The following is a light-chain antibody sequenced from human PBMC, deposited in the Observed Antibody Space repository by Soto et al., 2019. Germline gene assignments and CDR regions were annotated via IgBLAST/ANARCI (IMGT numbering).Light chain of an antibody. CDR1: QSISRF. CDR2: GAS. Sequence: DIQMTQSPSTLSALVGDIVTITCRASQSISRFLAWYQQKPGRAPKFLIYGASSLESGVPSRFSGSGSGTEFTLTISGLLPDDFATYYCQQYDSYPVNCGGGTKGDI. CDR3: QQYDSYPVN. J-gene: IGKJ4*01. V-gene: IGKV1-5*01.